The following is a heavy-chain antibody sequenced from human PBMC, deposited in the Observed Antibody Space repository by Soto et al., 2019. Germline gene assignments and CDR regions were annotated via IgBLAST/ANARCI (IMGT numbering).Heavy chain of an antibody. Sequence: QVQLVESGGGVVQPGRSLRLSCAASGFTFSSYAMHWVRQAPGKGLEWVAVISYDGSNKYYADSVKGRFTISRDNSKNPLYLQMNSLRAEDTAVYYCARGHGYDILTGYYPHDAFDIWGQGTMVTVSS. D-gene: IGHD3-9*01. J-gene: IGHJ3*02. CDR2: ISYDGSNK. V-gene: IGHV3-30-3*01. CDR1: GFTFSSYA. CDR3: ARGHGYDILTGYYPHDAFDI.